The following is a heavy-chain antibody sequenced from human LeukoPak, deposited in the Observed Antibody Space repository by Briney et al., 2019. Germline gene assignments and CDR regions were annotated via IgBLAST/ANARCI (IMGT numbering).Heavy chain of an antibody. V-gene: IGHV3-9*01. D-gene: IGHD5-18*01. CDR3: AKRRGYSYGFDY. CDR2: ISWNSGSI. J-gene: IGHJ4*02. CDR1: GFTFDDYA. Sequence: GGSLRLSCAASGFTFDDYAMHWVRQAPGKGLEWVSGISWNSGSIGYADSVKGRFTISRDNAKNSLYLQMNSLRAEDTALYYCAKRRGYSYGFDYWGQGTLVTVSS.